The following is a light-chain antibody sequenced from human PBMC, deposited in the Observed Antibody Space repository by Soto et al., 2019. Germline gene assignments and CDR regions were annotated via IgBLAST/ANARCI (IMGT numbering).Light chain of an antibody. CDR2: GAS. CDR3: QQYNDWPRT. CDR1: QSVSSN. V-gene: IGKV3-15*01. Sequence: EMVLTQSPVTLSVFPGERATLSCRASQSVSSNLAWYQQKPGQTPRLLIYGASTRATGIPARFSASGSGTDFTLTISSLQSEDFAVYYCQQYNDWPRTFGQGTRWISN. J-gene: IGKJ1*01.